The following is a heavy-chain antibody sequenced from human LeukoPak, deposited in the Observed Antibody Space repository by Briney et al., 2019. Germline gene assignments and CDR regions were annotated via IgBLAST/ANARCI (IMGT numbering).Heavy chain of an antibody. CDR1: GFTFNTHA. V-gene: IGHV3-23*01. Sequence: GGSLRLSCAASGFTFNTHAMTWVRQAPGKGLEWVSAISDSGDKKYYAASVKGRFTIPRDNAKNTLYLQMNSLRAEDTAVYYCTKAWAADHWGQGTTVTVSS. CDR3: TKAWAADH. J-gene: IGHJ6*02. CDR2: ISDSGDKK. D-gene: IGHD2-15*01.